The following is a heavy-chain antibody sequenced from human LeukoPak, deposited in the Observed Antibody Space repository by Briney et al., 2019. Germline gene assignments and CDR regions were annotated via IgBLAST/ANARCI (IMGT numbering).Heavy chain of an antibody. Sequence: ASVKVSCKASGYTFTGYYIHWVRQAPGQGLEWMGRINPNTGGTDYARKFQGRVTMTRDTSITTAYMELSRLTSDDTAIYYCAKVPPSITAAGNWLGPWGQGALVTVSS. CDR1: GYTFTGYY. J-gene: IGHJ5*02. CDR2: INPNTGGT. D-gene: IGHD6-13*01. V-gene: IGHV1-2*06. CDR3: AKVPPSITAAGNWLGP.